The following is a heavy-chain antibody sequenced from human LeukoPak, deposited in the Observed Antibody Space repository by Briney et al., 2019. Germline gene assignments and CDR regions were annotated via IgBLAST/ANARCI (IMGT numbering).Heavy chain of an antibody. CDR3: AHFGTAEYFQD. Sequence: GGSLRLSCGTSGLTFSNAWMSWVRQGPGKGLEWVGRIKSKAHGGTTDYAAAVKGRFTISRDDSKNTLYLQMNSLESEDTAVYYCAHFGTAEYFQDWGQGTLVTVSS. CDR2: IKSKAHGGTT. J-gene: IGHJ1*01. D-gene: IGHD3-10*01. CDR1: GLTFSNAW. V-gene: IGHV3-15*01.